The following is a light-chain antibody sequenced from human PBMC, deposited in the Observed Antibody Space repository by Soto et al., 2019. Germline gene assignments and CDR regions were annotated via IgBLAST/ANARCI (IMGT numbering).Light chain of an antibody. J-gene: IGKJ4*01. CDR1: PGISSY. Sequence: DIQLTQSPSFLSASVGDRVTITCRACPGISSYFAWYQQKPGKAPRLLIYAASTLQSGVPSRFSGSGSGTEFTLTNSSLQPEDFATYYCQQLNSYPLTVGGGTKVEVK. V-gene: IGKV1-9*01. CDR2: AAS. CDR3: QQLNSYPLT.